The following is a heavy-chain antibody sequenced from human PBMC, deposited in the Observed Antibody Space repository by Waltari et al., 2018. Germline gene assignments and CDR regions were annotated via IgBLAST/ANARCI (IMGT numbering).Heavy chain of an antibody. CDR1: GFTVSSHY. V-gene: IGHV3-53*01. CDR3: ARDNERYYYGMDV. CDR2: IYSGGST. D-gene: IGHD2-8*01. Sequence: EVQLVESGGGLIQPGGSLRLSCAASGFTVSSHYMSWVRQAPGKGLEWVSVIYSGGSTYYADSVKGRFTISRDNSKNTLYLQMNSLRAEDTAVYYCARDNERYYYGMDVWGQGTTVTVSS. J-gene: IGHJ6*02.